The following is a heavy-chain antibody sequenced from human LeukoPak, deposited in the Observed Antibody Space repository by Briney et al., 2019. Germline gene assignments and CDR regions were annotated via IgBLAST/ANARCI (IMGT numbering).Heavy chain of an antibody. CDR1: GFTYSHYW. CDR3: ARGHHDSSGYYYVPDAFDI. Sequence: GGSLRLSCAASGFTYSHYWMHWVRQAPGKGLVWVSRINSDGSSTSYADSVKGRFTISRDNSKNTLYLQMNSLRAEDTAVYYCARGHHDSSGYYYVPDAFDIWGQGTMVTVSS. D-gene: IGHD3-22*01. J-gene: IGHJ3*02. CDR2: INSDGSST. V-gene: IGHV3-74*01.